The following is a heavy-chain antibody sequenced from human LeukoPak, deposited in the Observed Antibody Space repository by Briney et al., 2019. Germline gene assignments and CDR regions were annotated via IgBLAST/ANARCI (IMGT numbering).Heavy chain of an antibody. CDR3: ARARVRTIFGVVIRALVAFDI. CDR2: INHSGST. J-gene: IGHJ3*02. CDR1: GGSFSGYH. D-gene: IGHD3-3*01. Sequence: PSETLSLTCAVYGGSFSGYHWSWIRQPPGKGLEWIGEINHSGSTNYNPSLKSRVTISVDTSKNQFSLKLSSVTAADTAVYYCARARVRTIFGVVIRALVAFDIWGQGTMVTVSS. V-gene: IGHV4-34*01.